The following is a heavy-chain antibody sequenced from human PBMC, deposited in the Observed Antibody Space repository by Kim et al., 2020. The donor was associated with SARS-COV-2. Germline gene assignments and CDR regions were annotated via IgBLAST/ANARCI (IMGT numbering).Heavy chain of an antibody. CDR3: ARGFFGIDY. CDR1: GFTFNTYD. D-gene: IGHD3-3*01. J-gene: IGHJ4*02. V-gene: IGHV3-48*02. Sequence: GGSLRLSCAASGFTFNTYDMNWVRQAPGKGLEWIAYIRGTSDIIYYADSVRGRFTIFRDNAKNSLYLQMNRLRDEDTAIYYCARGFFGIDYWGQGTLVTFSS. CDR2: IRGTSDII.